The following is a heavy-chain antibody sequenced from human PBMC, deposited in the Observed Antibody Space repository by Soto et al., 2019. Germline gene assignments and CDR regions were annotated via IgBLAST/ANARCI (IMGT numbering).Heavy chain of an antibody. V-gene: IGHV1-69*04. CDR2: IIPILGIA. D-gene: IGHD2-2*01. CDR1: GGTFSSYT. CDR3: ARDRGGIGYCSSTSCYLAWDYMDV. J-gene: IGHJ6*03. Sequence: SVKVSCKASGGTFSSYTISWVRQAPGQGLEWMGRIIPILGIANYAQKFQGRVTITADKSTSTAYMELSSLRSEDTAVYYCARDRGGIGYCSSTSCYLAWDYMDVWGKGTTVTVSS.